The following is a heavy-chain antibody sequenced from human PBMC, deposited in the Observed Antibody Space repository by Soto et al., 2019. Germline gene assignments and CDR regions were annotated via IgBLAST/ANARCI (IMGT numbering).Heavy chain of an antibody. Sequence: SETLSLTCSVSGASIRSGGYYWSWLRQSPGKGLGWIGHIYYTGSTFYSPSLKSRLTISLDTSKNQFSLDLRSVTAADTAMYYCARIEMASIKWGRGTQVTVSS. J-gene: IGHJ4*02. CDR3: ARIEMASIK. CDR2: IYYTGST. CDR1: GASIRSGGYY. V-gene: IGHV4-31*03.